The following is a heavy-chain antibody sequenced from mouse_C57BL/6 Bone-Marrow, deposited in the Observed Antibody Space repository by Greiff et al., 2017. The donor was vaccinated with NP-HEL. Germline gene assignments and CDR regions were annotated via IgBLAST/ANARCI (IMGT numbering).Heavy chain of an antibody. CDR1: GYSFTGYY. V-gene: IGHV1-43*01. Sequence: VQLQQSGPELVKPGASVKISCKASGYSFTGYYMHWVKQSSEKSLEWIGEINPSTGGTSYNQKFKGKATLTVDKSSSTAYMQLKGLTSEDSPLYYCARSFHYYGSTLFAYRGQGTLVTVSA. CDR2: INPSTGGT. CDR3: ARSFHYYGSTLFAY. D-gene: IGHD1-1*01. J-gene: IGHJ3*01.